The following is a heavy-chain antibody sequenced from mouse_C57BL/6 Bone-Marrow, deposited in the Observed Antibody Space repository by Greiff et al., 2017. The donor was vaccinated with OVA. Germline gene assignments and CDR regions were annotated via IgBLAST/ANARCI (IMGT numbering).Heavy chain of an antibody. CDR1: GYTLTDYE. D-gene: IGHD2-5*01. Sequence: QVQLQQSGAELVRPGASVTLSCKASGYTLTDYEMHWVKQTPVHGLEWIGAIDPETGGTAYNQKFKGKAILTADKSSSTAYMGLRSLTSEDSAVYYCTRGYSNYYAMDYWGQGTSVTVSS. V-gene: IGHV1-15*01. CDR2: IDPETGGT. CDR3: TRGYSNYYAMDY. J-gene: IGHJ4*01.